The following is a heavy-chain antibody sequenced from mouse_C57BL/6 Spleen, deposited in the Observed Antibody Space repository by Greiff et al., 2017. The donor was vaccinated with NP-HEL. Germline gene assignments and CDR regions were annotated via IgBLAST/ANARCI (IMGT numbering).Heavy chain of an antibody. D-gene: IGHD1-1*01. J-gene: IGHJ1*03. V-gene: IGHV1-81*01. CDR2: IYPRSGNT. Sequence: VQLQESGAELARPGASVKLSCKASGYTFTSYGISWVKQRTGQGLEWIGEIYPRSGNTYYNEKFKGKATLTADKSSSTAYMELRSLTSEDSAVYFCARDGYYGSSPWYFDVWGTGTTVTVSS. CDR3: ARDGYYGSSPWYFDV. CDR1: GYTFTSYG.